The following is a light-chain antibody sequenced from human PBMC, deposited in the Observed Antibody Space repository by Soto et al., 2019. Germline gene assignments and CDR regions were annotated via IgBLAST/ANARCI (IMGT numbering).Light chain of an antibody. Sequence: EVVLTQSPATLSVSPGERATLSCRASQSVGTLLAWYHQKPGQAPRLLIYGASTRASTVADRFSGSGSGTDFTLTIISLQSEDFGVYYCQKYNNWPITIGQGTRLE. V-gene: IGKV3-15*01. CDR1: QSVGTL. CDR2: GAS. CDR3: QKYNNWPIT. J-gene: IGKJ5*01.